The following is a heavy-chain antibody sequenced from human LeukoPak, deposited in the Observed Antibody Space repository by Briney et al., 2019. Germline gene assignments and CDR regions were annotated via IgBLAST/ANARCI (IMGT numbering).Heavy chain of an antibody. J-gene: IGHJ4*02. CDR2: IFHSGST. D-gene: IGHD3-22*01. Sequence: PSETLSLTCTVSGGSISTGGYYWSWIRQPPGKGLEWIGYIFHSGSTYYNPSLKSRVTISVATSKNQFSLKLSSVTAADTAVYFCARSTFNYGSSGYYYYFDYWGQGTLVTVSS. CDR1: GGSISTGGYY. CDR3: ARSTFNYGSSGYYYYFDY. V-gene: IGHV4-30-2*05.